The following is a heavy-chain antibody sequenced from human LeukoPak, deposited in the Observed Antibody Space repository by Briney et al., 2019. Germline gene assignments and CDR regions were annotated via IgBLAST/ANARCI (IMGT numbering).Heavy chain of an antibody. CDR2: IIPIFGTA. CDR1: GGTFSSYA. Sequence: GSSVKVSCKASGGTFSSYAISWVRQAPGQGLEWMGGIIPIFGTANYAQKFQGRVTITADESTSTAYMELSSLRSEDTAVYYCARSENQVRGVILFWYYGMDVWGQGTTVTVSS. J-gene: IGHJ6*02. CDR3: ARSENQVRGVILFWYYGMDV. D-gene: IGHD3-10*01. V-gene: IGHV1-69*01.